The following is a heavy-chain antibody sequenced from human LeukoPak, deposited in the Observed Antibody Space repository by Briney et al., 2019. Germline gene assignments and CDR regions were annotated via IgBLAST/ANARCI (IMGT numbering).Heavy chain of an antibody. J-gene: IGHJ4*02. CDR2: IRYDGSNK. CDR1: GFVFSSYG. Sequence: GGSLRLSCAASGFVFSSYGMHWVRQAPGKGLEWVAFIRYDGSNKFYADSVKGRFTISRDNSKNTLYLQTNSLRAGDTALYYCAKQVYGETGYFDYWGQGTLVTVPS. V-gene: IGHV3-30*02. D-gene: IGHD5/OR15-5a*01. CDR3: AKQVYGETGYFDY.